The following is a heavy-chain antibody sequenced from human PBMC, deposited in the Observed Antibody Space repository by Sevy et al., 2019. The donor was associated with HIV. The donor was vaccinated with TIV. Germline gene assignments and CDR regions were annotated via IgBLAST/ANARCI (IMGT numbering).Heavy chain of an antibody. J-gene: IGHJ4*02. CDR2: ISYDGSNK. CDR3: AKGAYSPEGYFDY. Sequence: GGSLRLSCAASGFTFSSYGMHWVRQAPGKGLVWVAVISYDGSNKYYADSVKGRFTISRDNPKNTLYLQMNSLRAEDTAVYYCAKGAYSPEGYFDYWGQGTLVTVSS. D-gene: IGHD2-21*01. V-gene: IGHV3-30*18. CDR1: GFTFSSYG.